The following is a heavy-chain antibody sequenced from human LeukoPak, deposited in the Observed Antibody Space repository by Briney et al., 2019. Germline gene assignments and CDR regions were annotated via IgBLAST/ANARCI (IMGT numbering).Heavy chain of an antibody. Sequence: PGGSLRLSCAASGFTFSSYWMSWVRQAPGKGLEWVANIKQDGSEKYCVDSVKGRFTISRDNAKNSLYLQMNSLRAEDTAVYYCAKVMRYYYDSSGYRNFDYWGQGTLVTVSS. J-gene: IGHJ4*02. CDR2: IKQDGSEK. CDR3: AKVMRYYYDSSGYRNFDY. CDR1: GFTFSSYW. V-gene: IGHV3-7*01. D-gene: IGHD3-22*01.